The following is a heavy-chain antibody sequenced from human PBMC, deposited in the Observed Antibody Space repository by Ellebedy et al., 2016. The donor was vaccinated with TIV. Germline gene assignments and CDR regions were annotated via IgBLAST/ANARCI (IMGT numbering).Heavy chain of an antibody. V-gene: IGHV4-31*03. CDR2: IYYSGRT. CDR1: GGSISSGGYY. J-gene: IGHJ4*02. D-gene: IGHD1-26*01. Sequence: MPSETLSLTCTVSGGSISSGGYYWTWIRQHPGKGLEWIGYIYYSGRTYYNPSLKRRLTISVDTSKNQFSLRLTSVTAADTAVYYCAREVVGGHLVMRGALDYWGQGTLVTVSS. CDR3: AREVVGGHLVMRGALDY.